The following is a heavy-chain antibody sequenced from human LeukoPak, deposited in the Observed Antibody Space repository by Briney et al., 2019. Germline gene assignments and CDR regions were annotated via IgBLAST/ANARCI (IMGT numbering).Heavy chain of an antibody. CDR1: GFTFSSYS. CDR3: ARVTGDGYNSLDY. Sequence: GGSLRLSCAASGFTFSSYSMNWVRQAPGKGLEWVSYISSSSTTIYYADSVKGRFTISRDNAKNSLYLQMNSLRAEDTAVYYCARVTGDGYNSLDYWGQGTLVTVSS. D-gene: IGHD5-24*01. CDR2: ISSSSTTI. J-gene: IGHJ4*02. V-gene: IGHV3-48*04.